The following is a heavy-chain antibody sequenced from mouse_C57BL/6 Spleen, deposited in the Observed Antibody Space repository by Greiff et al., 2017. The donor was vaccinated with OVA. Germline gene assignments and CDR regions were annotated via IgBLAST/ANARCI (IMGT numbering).Heavy chain of an antibody. CDR3: ARDIYYDYDVRFAY. CDR1: GYSITSGYY. Sequence: VQLQQSGPGLVKPSQSLSLTCSVTGYSITSGYYWNWIRQFPGNKLEWMGYISYDGSNNYNPSLKNRISITRDTSKNQFFLKLNSVTTEDTATYYCARDIYYDYDVRFAYWGQGTLVTVSA. J-gene: IGHJ3*01. CDR2: ISYDGSN. V-gene: IGHV3-6*01. D-gene: IGHD2-4*01.